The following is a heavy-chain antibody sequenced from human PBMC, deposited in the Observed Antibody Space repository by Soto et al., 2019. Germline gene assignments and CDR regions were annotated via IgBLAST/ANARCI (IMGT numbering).Heavy chain of an antibody. J-gene: IGHJ4*02. V-gene: IGHV1-8*01. D-gene: IGHD2-8*01. CDR1: GYTFTSYD. CDR3: ASVTLTRDMVLMVYASLPDS. Sequence: QVSLVQSGAEVKKPGASVKVSCKASGYTFTSYDINWVRQATGQGLEWMGWMNPNSGNTGYAQKFQGRVTMTRNTSISTDYMALSSLRSEDTALYYCASVTLTRDMVLMVYASLPDSWGQGTLVTVAS. CDR2: MNPNSGNT.